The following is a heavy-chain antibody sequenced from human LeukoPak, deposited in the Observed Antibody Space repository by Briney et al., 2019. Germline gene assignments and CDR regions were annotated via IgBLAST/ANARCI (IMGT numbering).Heavy chain of an antibody. CDR1: GYTFTSYD. CDR3: ARPYYYDSSGYYYYYGMDV. D-gene: IGHD3-22*01. CDR2: INPNSGNT. J-gene: IGHJ6*02. V-gene: IGHV1-8*01. Sequence: ASVKVSCKASGYTFTSYDINWVRQATGQGLEWMGWINPNSGNTGYAQKFQGSVTMTRNTSISTASMELSSLRSEDTAVYYCARPYYYDSSGYYYYYGMDVWGQGTTVTVSS.